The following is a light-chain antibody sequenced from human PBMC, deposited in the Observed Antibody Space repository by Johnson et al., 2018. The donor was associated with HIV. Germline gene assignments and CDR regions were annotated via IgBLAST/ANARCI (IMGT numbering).Light chain of an antibody. J-gene: IGLJ1*01. CDR2: ENN. CDR3: GTWDTSLSAPYV. V-gene: IGLV1-51*02. CDR1: SSNIGNNY. Sequence: QSVLTQPSSVSAAPGQKVTISCSGSSSNIGNNYVSWYQQLPGTAPKLLICENNKRPSGIPDRFSGSKSGTSATLGITGLQTGDEADYYCGTWDTSLSAPYVVGTGTNVTVL.